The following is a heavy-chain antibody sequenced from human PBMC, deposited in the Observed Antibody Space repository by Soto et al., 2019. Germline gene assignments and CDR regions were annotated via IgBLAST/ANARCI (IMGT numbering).Heavy chain of an antibody. CDR1: GYTFTSYG. D-gene: IGHD4-17*01. J-gene: IGHJ3*02. V-gene: IGHV1-18*01. CDR3: ARDCQTCDDYGDYVNAFDI. Sequence: ASVKVSCKASGYTFTSYGISWVRQAPGQGLEWMGWISAYNGNTNYAQKLQGRVTMTTDTSTSTAYMELRSLRSDDTAVYYCARDCQTCDDYGDYVNAFDIWGQGTMVTVSS. CDR2: ISAYNGNT.